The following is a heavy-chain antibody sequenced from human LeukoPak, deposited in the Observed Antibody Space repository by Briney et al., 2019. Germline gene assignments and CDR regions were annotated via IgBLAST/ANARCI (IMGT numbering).Heavy chain of an antibody. CDR2: IYSGRST. D-gene: IGHD6-19*01. CDR1: GFTVSSND. V-gene: IGHV3-66*02. CDR3: ARDPRGIAVAGTFDY. Sequence: GGSLRLSCAASGFTVSSNDMSWVRQAPGKGLEWVSLIYSGRSTYYADSVKGRFTISRDNSKNTLYLQMNSLRAEDTAVYYCARDPRGIAVAGTFDYWGQGTLVTVSS. J-gene: IGHJ4*02.